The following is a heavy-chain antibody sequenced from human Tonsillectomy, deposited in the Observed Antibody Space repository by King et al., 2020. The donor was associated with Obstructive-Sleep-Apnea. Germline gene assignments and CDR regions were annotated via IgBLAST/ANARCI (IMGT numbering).Heavy chain of an antibody. Sequence: QLVQSGAEVKKPGASVKVSCKASVYTFTSYGISWVRQSPGQGHEWMGWINAYNVNTNYAPKPQGRVTMTTDTSTSTAYRELMSLRSYDTAVYYCAGGGTYSGYPFDYWGQGTLVTVSS. CDR2: INAYNVNT. J-gene: IGHJ4*02. V-gene: IGHV1-18*01. CDR1: VYTFTSYG. D-gene: IGHD5-12*01. CDR3: AGGGTYSGYPFDY.